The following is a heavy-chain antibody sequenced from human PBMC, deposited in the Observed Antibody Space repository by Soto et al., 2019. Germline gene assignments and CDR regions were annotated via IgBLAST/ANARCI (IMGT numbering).Heavy chain of an antibody. D-gene: IGHD1-7*01. CDR3: ARDSLTGNYFDP. CDR2: IYHSGYT. Sequence: QMRLQESGSGLVKPSQTLSLTCAVSGGSISSGGYAWNWIRQPPGKGLEWIGYIYHSGYTSYNPSLKNRVTISVDKSKNPFSLTLSFVTAADTAVYYCARDSLTGNYFDPWGQGTLVTVSS. J-gene: IGHJ5*02. V-gene: IGHV4-30-2*01. CDR1: GGSISSGGYA.